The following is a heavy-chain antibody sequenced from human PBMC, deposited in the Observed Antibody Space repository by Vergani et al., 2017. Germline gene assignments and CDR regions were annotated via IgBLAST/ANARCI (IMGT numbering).Heavy chain of an antibody. CDR3: ARDRGDWRYSRYFYNYYMDV. J-gene: IGHJ6*03. CDR2: ISGHGDRT. D-gene: IGHD2-8*02. V-gene: IGHV3-23*01. Sequence: EVQLLESGGGLVQPGGSLRLSCAASGFTFSTYAMSWVRQAPGKGLEWVSAISGHGDRTYYADSVKGRFTISRDNSKNTVYLQMNSLKAEDRATYYCARDRGDWRYSRYFYNYYMDVWGKGTTVTVSS. CDR1: GFTFSTYA.